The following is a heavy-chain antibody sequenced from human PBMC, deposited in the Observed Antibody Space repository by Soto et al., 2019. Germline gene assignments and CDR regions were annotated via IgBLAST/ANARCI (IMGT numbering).Heavy chain of an antibody. Sequence: QVQLVQSGAEVKKPGSSVKVSCKASGGPFSSYAISWVRQAPGQGLEWMGGIIPIFGTANYARKFQGRVLITADECTSTAYMELSSLGSEETAVSYCGRRCGSGSYWGQGTLVIVSS. CDR1: GGPFSSYA. CDR3: GRRCGSGSY. V-gene: IGHV1-69*01. J-gene: IGHJ4*02. CDR2: IIPIFGTA. D-gene: IGHD6-19*01.